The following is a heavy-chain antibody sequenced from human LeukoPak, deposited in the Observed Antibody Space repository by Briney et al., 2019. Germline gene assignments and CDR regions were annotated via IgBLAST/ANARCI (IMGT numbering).Heavy chain of an antibody. CDR2: IWYDGSNK. V-gene: IGHV3-33*01. J-gene: IGHJ4*02. CDR1: GFTFGSYG. CDR3: ARSGGDFYDSSGYGVIDH. Sequence: PGQSLRLSCEASGFTFGSYGMHWIRQAPDKGLEWVAAIWYDGSNKYQRDSLKGRFTISRDNSRSTLYLRMNSLRVEDTAVYYCARSGGDFYDSSGYGVIDHWGRGTLVTVSS. D-gene: IGHD3-22*01.